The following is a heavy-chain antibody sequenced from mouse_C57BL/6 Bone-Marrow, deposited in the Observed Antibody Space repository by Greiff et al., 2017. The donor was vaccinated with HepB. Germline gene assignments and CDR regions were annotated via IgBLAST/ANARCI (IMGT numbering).Heavy chain of an antibody. V-gene: IGHV1-64*01. CDR1: GYTFTSYW. J-gene: IGHJ2*01. Sequence: VQLQQPGAELVKPGASVKLSCKASGYTFTSYWMHWVKQRPGQGLEWIGMIHPNSGSTNYNEKFKSKATLTVDKSSSTAYMQLSSLTSEDSAVYYCARIAGTDYFDYWGQGTTLTVSS. CDR3: ARIAGTDYFDY. D-gene: IGHD4-1*01. CDR2: IHPNSGST.